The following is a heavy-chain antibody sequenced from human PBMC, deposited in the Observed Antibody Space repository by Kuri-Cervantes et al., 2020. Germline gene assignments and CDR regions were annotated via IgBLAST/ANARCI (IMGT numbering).Heavy chain of an antibody. CDR1: GGSISSYY. D-gene: IGHD2-8*02. CDR3: ARGRLDCTGGVCYEARDMDV. V-gene: IGHV4-59*12. CDR2: FYYSGST. J-gene: IGHJ6*03. Sequence: SETLSLTCTVSGGSISSYYWSWIRQPPGKGLEWLGYFYYSGSTNYNPSFKSRVTISVDTSKKQFSLKLSSVTAADTAVYYCARGRLDCTGGVCYEARDMDVWGKGTTVTVSS.